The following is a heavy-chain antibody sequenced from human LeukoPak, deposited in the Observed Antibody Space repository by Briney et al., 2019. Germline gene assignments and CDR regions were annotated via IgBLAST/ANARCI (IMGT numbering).Heavy chain of an antibody. CDR3: ARLVKGSDYFDY. V-gene: IGHV3-48*01. CDR1: GFNFSIYS. D-gene: IGHD3-9*01. CDR2: ITRSSTTI. Sequence: GGSLRLSCAASGFNFSIYSMNWVRQAPGKGLEWVSYITRSSTTIYYADSVKGRFTISRDNAKNSLYLQMNSPRAEDTAVYYCARLVKGSDYFDYWGQGTLVTVSS. J-gene: IGHJ4*02.